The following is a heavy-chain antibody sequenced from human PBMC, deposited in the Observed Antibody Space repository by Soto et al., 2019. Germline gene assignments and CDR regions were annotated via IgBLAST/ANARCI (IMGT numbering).Heavy chain of an antibody. CDR3: AKSAPMDAGDKYYYDF. Sequence: SVKVSCKASGGTFSSYAISWVRQAPGQGLEWMGGIIPIFGTANYAQKFQGRVTITADESTSTAYMELSSLRSEDTAVYYCAKSAPMDAGDKYYYDFWGQGALVTVSS. V-gene: IGHV1-69*13. CDR2: IIPIFGTA. D-gene: IGHD4-17*01. J-gene: IGHJ4*02. CDR1: GGTFSSYA.